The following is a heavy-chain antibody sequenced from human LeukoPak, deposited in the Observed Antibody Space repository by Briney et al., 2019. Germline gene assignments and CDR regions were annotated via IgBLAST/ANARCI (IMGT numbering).Heavy chain of an antibody. CDR3: ARAASRLFDY. V-gene: IGHV3-48*03. Sequence: PGGSLRLSCAASGFTFRSYWMHWVRQAPGKGLEWVSYISSSAIAIYYADSVKGRFTVSRDDAKNSLYLQMNSLRAEDTAVYYCARAASRLFDYWGQGALVTVSS. J-gene: IGHJ4*02. CDR1: GFTFRSYW. CDR2: ISSSAIAI. D-gene: IGHD2-21*01.